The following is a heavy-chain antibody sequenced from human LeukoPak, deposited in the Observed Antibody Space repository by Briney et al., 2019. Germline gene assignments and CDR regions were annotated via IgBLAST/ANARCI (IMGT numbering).Heavy chain of an antibody. CDR1: GGSISSGDYY. J-gene: IGHJ4*02. CDR3: ARAPRALEMATIPDYFDY. CDR2: IYYSGST. V-gene: IGHV4-30-4*01. D-gene: IGHD5-24*01. Sequence: SETLSLTCSVSGGSISSGDYYWSWIRQPPGKGLEWIGYIYYSGSTYYNPSLKGRVTISVDTSKNQFSLKLSSVTAADTAVYYCARAPRALEMATIPDYFDYWGQGTLVTVSS.